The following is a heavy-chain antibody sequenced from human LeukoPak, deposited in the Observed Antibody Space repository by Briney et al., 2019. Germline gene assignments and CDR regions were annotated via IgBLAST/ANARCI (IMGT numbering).Heavy chain of an antibody. CDR1: GFIISSYG. D-gene: IGHD2-15*01. CDR3: AKEFCSGDNCYWAYFDY. J-gene: IGHJ4*02. Sequence: GGSLRLSCAASGFIISSYGMHWVRQAPGKGLEWVAVISYDGSNKYYADSMKGRFTISRDNSKNTLYLQMNSLRADDTAVYYCAKEFCSGDNCYWAYFDYWGQGTLVTVSS. V-gene: IGHV3-30*18. CDR2: ISYDGSNK.